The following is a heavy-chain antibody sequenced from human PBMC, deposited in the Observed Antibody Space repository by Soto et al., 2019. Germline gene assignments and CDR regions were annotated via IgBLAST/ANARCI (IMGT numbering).Heavy chain of an antibody. CDR2: IYYSGST. Sequence: QLQLQESGPGLVKPSETLSLTCTVSGGSISSSSYYWGWIRQPPGKGLEWIGSIYYSGSTYYNPSLKCRVTISVDTYKNQFSLKRSTVTAADTAVYYCAGGKSDYDYGMDVWGQGTTVTVSS. CDR3: AGGKSDYDYGMDV. J-gene: IGHJ6*02. CDR1: GGSISSSSYY. D-gene: IGHD3-16*01. V-gene: IGHV4-39*01.